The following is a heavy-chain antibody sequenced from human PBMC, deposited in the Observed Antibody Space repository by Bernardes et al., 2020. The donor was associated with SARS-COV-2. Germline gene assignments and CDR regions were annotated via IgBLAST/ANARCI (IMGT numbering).Heavy chain of an antibody. J-gene: IGHJ4*02. CDR3: ARRGYDNSGYYFDD. CDR1: GGSISSSSDY. D-gene: IGHD1-1*01. Sequence: SETLSLTCTVSGGSISSSSDYWGWIRQPPGKGLEWIGSIHFSGNTYYNPSLKSRVTMSVDTSKNQFSLKLTSVPAADTAVYYCARRGYDNSGYYFDDWGQGTLVTVSS. CDR2: IHFSGNT. V-gene: IGHV4-39*01.